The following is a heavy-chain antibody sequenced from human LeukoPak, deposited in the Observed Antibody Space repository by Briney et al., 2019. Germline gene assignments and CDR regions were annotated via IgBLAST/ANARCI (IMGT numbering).Heavy chain of an antibody. CDR1: GFTFSSYG. J-gene: IGHJ4*02. D-gene: IGHD6-13*01. CDR3: AKVPYSSSWFVFDY. CDR2: ISGSGGST. V-gene: IGHV3-23*01. Sequence: PGGSLRLSCAASGFTFSSYGMHWVRQAPGKGLEWVSAISGSGGSTYYADSVKGRFTISRDNSKNTLYLQMNSLRAEDTAVYYCAKVPYSSSWFVFDYWGQGTLVTVSS.